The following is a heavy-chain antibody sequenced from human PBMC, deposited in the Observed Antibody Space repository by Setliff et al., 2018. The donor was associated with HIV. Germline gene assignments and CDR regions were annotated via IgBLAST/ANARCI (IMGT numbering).Heavy chain of an antibody. J-gene: IGHJ6*04. Sequence: ASVKVSCKASGYTFTDYYIRWVRQAPGQGLEWMGRINPKSGGTNYVQRFQGRVTMTRDTSINTAYLELSRLRSDDTAVYYCAKDRTGTGTTLHVWGKGTTVTVSS. D-gene: IGHD1-7*01. CDR2: INPKSGGT. CDR3: AKDRTGTGTTLHV. V-gene: IGHV1-2*06. CDR1: GYTFTDYY.